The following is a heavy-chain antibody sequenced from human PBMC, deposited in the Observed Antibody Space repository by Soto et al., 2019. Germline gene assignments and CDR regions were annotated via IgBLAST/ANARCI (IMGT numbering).Heavy chain of an antibody. CDR3: ARDQFRETSDSSGYYPDY. D-gene: IGHD3-22*01. J-gene: IGHJ4*02. CDR2: INAGNGNT. CDR1: GYTFTSYA. Sequence: GASVKVSCKASGYTFTSYAMHWVRQAPGQRLEWMGWINAGNGNTKYSQKFQGRVTITRDTSASTVYMELSSLRSEDTAVYYCARDQFRETSDSSGYYPDYWGQGTLVTVSS. V-gene: IGHV1-3*01.